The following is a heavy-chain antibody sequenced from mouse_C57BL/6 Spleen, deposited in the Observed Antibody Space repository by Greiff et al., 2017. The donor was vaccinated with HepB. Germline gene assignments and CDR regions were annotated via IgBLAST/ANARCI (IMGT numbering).Heavy chain of an antibody. CDR1: GYTFTSYW. J-gene: IGHJ2*01. D-gene: IGHD2-4*01. Sequence: VQLQQSGTVLARPGASVKMSCKTSGYTFTSYWMHWVKQRPGQGLEWIGAIYPGNSDTSYNQKFKGKAKLTAVTSASTAYMELSSLTNEDSAVYYCTRFGDYDGAYFDYWGQGTTLTVSS. V-gene: IGHV1-5*01. CDR2: IYPGNSDT. CDR3: TRFGDYDGAYFDY.